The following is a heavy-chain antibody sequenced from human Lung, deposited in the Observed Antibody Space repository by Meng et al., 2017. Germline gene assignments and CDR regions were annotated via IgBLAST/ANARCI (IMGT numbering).Heavy chain of an antibody. CDR2: INPNSGVT. J-gene: IGHJ4*02. CDR3: ARFDPRAY. Sequence: QVQLVQSGAEVKKTGASVKVSCKASGYTFTGYSIHWVRQAPGPGLEWRGRINPNSGVTNYAQKFEGRVTMTRDTSISTAYMELSRLRSDDTAVYYCARFDPRAYWGQGTLVTVSS. V-gene: IGHV1-2*06. D-gene: IGHD3-9*01. CDR1: GYTFTGYS.